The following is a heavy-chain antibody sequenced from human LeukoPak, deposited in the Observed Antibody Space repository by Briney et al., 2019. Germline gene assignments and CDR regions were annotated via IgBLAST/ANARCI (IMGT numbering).Heavy chain of an antibody. CDR3: AKTTETTLSYDAFDI. Sequence: GGSLRLSCAASGFTFSSYSMNWVRQAPGKGLDWVSTLGSRSADTYYADSVKGRFAISRDSSEHTLYLLMNSLRADDTATYYCAKTTETTLSYDAFDIWGQGTMVTVSS. CDR1: GFTFSSYS. D-gene: IGHD1-7*01. V-gene: IGHV3-23*01. CDR2: LGSRSADT. J-gene: IGHJ3*02.